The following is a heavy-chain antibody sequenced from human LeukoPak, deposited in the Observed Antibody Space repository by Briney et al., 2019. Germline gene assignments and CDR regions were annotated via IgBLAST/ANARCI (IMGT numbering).Heavy chain of an antibody. V-gene: IGHV3-33*01. Sequence: GGSLRLSCAASGFTFSSYGIHWVRQAPGKGLEWVTVISYDGDNKYYVDSVKGRFTISRDNSKNTVYLQMNSLGAEDTAVYYCARDAGGVVPTAPVDPWGQGTLVTVSS. CDR1: GFTFSSYG. J-gene: IGHJ5*02. CDR3: ARDAGGVVPTAPVDP. CDR2: ISYDGDNK. D-gene: IGHD3-16*01.